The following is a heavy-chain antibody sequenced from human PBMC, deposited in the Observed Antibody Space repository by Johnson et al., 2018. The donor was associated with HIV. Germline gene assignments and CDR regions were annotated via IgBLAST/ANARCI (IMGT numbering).Heavy chain of an antibody. D-gene: IGHD3-3*01. J-gene: IGHJ3*02. Sequence: VQLVESGGGLVQPGGSLRLSCAASGFTFSSYDMHWVRQATGKGLEWVSAIGTAGDTYYPGSVKGRFTISRENAKNSLYLQMNSLRAGDTAVYYCARGISQPYSTFWSGYHYPDAFDIWGQGTMVTVSS. V-gene: IGHV3-13*01. CDR2: IGTAGDT. CDR1: GFTFSSYD. CDR3: ARGISQPYSTFWSGYHYPDAFDI.